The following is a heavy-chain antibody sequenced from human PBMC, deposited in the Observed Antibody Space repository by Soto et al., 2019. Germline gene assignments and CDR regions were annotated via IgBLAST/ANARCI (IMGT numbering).Heavy chain of an antibody. V-gene: IGHV6-1*01. D-gene: IGHD3-22*01. Sequence: SQTLSLTCAISGDSVSSNSAAWNWIRQSPSRGLEWLGRTYYRSKWYNDYAVSVKSRITINPDTSKNQFYLQLNSVTPEDTAVYYCARDSYYYDSSGYYYDAFDIWGQGTMVTVSS. CDR1: GDSVSSNSAA. J-gene: IGHJ3*02. CDR2: TYYRSKWYN. CDR3: ARDSYYYDSSGYYYDAFDI.